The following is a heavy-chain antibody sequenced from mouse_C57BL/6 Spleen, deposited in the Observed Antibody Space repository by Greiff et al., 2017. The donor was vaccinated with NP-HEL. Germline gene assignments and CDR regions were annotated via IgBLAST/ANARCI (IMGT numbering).Heavy chain of an antibody. CDR1: GYTFTSYG. D-gene: IGHD2-14*01. V-gene: IGHV1-81*01. CDR2: IYPRSGNT. Sequence: QVQLQQSGAELARPGASVKLSCKASGYTFTSYGISWVKQRTGQGLEWIGEIYPRSGNTYYNEKFKGKATLTADKSSSTAYMELRSLTSEDSAVYFCARGGAGTYYFDYWGQGTTLTVSS. CDR3: ARGGAGTYYFDY. J-gene: IGHJ2*01.